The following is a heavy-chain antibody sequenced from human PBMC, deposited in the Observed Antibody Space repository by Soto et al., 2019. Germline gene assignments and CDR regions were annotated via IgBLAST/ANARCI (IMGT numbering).Heavy chain of an antibody. CDR2: IYYSGST. V-gene: IGHV4-39*01. Sequence: QLQLQESGPGLVKPSETLSLTCTVSGGSISSSSYYWGWIRQPPGKGLEWIGSIYYSGSTYYNPSLKSRVTISVDTSKNQFSLKLSSVTAADTAVYYCARRGIGVITPKPFDSWGQGTLVTVSS. CDR3: ARRGIGVITPKPFDS. D-gene: IGHD3-3*01. J-gene: IGHJ4*02. CDR1: GGSISSSSYY.